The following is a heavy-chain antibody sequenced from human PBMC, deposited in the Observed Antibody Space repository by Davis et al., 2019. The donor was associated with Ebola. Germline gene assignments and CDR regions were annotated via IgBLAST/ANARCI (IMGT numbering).Heavy chain of an antibody. J-gene: IGHJ4*02. D-gene: IGHD3-22*01. CDR2: ISDEGSNK. CDR3: AKGVGGYYHN. Sequence: GESLKISCAASGFTFNSYGMHWVRQAQGKGLEWLAVISDEGSNKYYADSVEGRFTISRDNSKETLYLQVNSLRAEDTAVYYCAKGVGGYYHNWGQGTLVTVSS. V-gene: IGHV3-30*18. CDR1: GFTFNSYG.